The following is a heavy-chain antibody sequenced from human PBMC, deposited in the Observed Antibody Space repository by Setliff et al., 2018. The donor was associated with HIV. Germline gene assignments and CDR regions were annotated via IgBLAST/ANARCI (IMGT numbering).Heavy chain of an antibody. Sequence: AGGSLRLSCAASGFTFSSYWMTWVRQAPGKGLEWVANIKQDGSEKYCVDSVKGRFTISRDNAKNSLYLQMNSLRAEDTALYYCTKDSGDGYNYVAYYFDYWGQGTLVTVSS. J-gene: IGHJ4*02. CDR3: TKDSGDGYNYVAYYFDY. V-gene: IGHV3-7*03. D-gene: IGHD5-12*01. CDR2: IKQDGSEK. CDR1: GFTFSSYW.